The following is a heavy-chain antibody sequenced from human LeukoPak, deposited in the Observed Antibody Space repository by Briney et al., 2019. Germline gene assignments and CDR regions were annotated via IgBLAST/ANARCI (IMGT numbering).Heavy chain of an antibody. V-gene: IGHV4-39*01. CDR3: ARHIPGLDGLPTYYYYYYGMDV. CDR1: GGSFSGYY. J-gene: IGHJ6*02. CDR2: IYYSGST. D-gene: IGHD1-1*01. Sequence: SETLSLTCAVSGGSFSGYYWSWIRQPPGKGLEWIGCIYYSGSTYYNPSLKSRVTISVDTSKNQFSLKLSSVTAADTAVYYCARHIPGLDGLPTYYYYYYGMDVWGQGTTVTVSS.